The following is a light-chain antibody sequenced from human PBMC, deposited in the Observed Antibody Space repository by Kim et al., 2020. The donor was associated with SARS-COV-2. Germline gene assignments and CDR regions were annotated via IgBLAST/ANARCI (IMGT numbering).Light chain of an antibody. CDR2: DAS. Sequence: EIVLTQSPATLSLSPGEGATLSCRASQSVSSYLAWYQQKPGRAPRLLIYDASNRATGIPARFSGSGSGTDFTLTISSLEPEDFAVYYCQQRSNWPLTFGQGTRLEIK. V-gene: IGKV3-11*01. CDR1: QSVSSY. J-gene: IGKJ5*01. CDR3: QQRSNWPLT.